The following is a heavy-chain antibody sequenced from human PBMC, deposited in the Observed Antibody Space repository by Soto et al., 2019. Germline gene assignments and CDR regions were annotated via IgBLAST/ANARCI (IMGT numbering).Heavy chain of an antibody. D-gene: IGHD2-2*01. J-gene: IGHJ6*03. CDR1: GYTFTSYG. CDR3: ARDLGGDCSSTSCYYYYMDV. V-gene: IGHV1-18*01. CDR2: ISAYNGNT. Sequence: ASVKVSCKASGYTFTSYGISWVRQAPGQGLEWMGWISAYNGNTNYAQKLQGRVTMTTDTSTSTAYMELRSLRSDDTAVYYCARDLGGDCSSTSCYYYYMDVWGKGTTVTVSS.